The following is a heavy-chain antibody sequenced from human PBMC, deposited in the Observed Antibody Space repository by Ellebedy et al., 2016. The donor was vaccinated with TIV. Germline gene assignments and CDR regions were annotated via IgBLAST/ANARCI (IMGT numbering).Heavy chain of an antibody. V-gene: IGHV4-34*01. CDR2: INHSGST. Sequence: SETLSLTXAVYGGSFSGYYWSWIRQPPGKGLEWIGEINHSGSTNFNPSLKSRVTISIDTSKNQFSMKLSSVTAADTAVYYCTRVEDYYDSSGNHHSDAFDIWGQGTMVTVSS. J-gene: IGHJ3*02. CDR3: TRVEDYYDSSGNHHSDAFDI. D-gene: IGHD3-22*01. CDR1: GGSFSGYY.